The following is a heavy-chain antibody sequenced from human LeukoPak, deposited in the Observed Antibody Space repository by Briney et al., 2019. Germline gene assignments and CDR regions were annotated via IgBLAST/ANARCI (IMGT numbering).Heavy chain of an antibody. Sequence: SETLSLTCTVSGGSISSGGYYWSWIRQPPGKGLEWIGCIYHSGSTYYNPSLKSRVTISVDRSKNQFSLKLSSVTAADTAVYYCASLGSSKQLVPGAFDYWGQGTLVTVSS. D-gene: IGHD6-6*01. J-gene: IGHJ4*02. CDR2: IYHSGST. CDR1: GGSISSGGYY. CDR3: ASLGSSKQLVPGAFDY. V-gene: IGHV4-30-2*01.